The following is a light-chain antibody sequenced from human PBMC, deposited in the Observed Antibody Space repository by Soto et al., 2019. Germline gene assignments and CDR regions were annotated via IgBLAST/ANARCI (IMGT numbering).Light chain of an antibody. CDR1: QDVXSSY. V-gene: IGKV3-20*01. J-gene: IGKJ4*02. Sequence: EILLTQWPCTLSLSPGERATLSCRASQDVXSSYPAWCQQKPGQAPRLLXSGASSRATGSPDRLSGGGSATDFTLTISRLEPEDFAAYYCQQYGSAPRTFGGGTKVDIK. CDR3: QQYGSAPRT. CDR2: GAS.